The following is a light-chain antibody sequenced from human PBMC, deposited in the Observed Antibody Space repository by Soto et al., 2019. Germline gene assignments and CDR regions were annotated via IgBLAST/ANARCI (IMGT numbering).Light chain of an antibody. J-gene: IGKJ1*01. CDR1: QSINNW. CDR2: RAS. V-gene: IGKV1-5*03. CDR3: QQYSSAST. Sequence: DIQMTQSPSTLSASVGDRVTITCRASQSINNWLAWYQQKPGKAPKLLIYRASSLENGVPSRFSCRGSGTEFIFTITSLQPDDFATYYCQQYSSASTFGQVTKVEI.